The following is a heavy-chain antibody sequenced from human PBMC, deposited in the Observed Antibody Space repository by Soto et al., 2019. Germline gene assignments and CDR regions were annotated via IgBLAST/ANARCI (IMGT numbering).Heavy chain of an antibody. J-gene: IGHJ5*02. CDR1: GFTFSSYA. CDR2: ISYDGSNK. Sequence: QVQLVESGGGVVQPGRSLRLSCAASGFTFSSYAMHWVRQAPGKGLEWVAVISYDGSNKYYADSVKGRFTISRDNSKNTLYLQMNSLRAEDTAVYYCARGRGMIVLMVYALNNWFDPWGQGTLVTVSS. D-gene: IGHD2-8*01. V-gene: IGHV3-30-3*01. CDR3: ARGRGMIVLMVYALNNWFDP.